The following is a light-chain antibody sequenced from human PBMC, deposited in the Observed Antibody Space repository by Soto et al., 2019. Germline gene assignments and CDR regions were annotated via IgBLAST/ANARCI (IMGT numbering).Light chain of an antibody. CDR3: LSYTTSSSYV. Sequence: QSALTQPASVSGSPGQSITISCTGTSSDVGAYNRVSWYQQHSGKAPKLMIYEVSNRPSGVSNRFSGSKSGNTASLTISGLQAEDEADYYCLSYTTSSSYVFGTATKLTVL. J-gene: IGLJ1*01. CDR1: SSDVGAYNR. CDR2: EVS. V-gene: IGLV2-14*01.